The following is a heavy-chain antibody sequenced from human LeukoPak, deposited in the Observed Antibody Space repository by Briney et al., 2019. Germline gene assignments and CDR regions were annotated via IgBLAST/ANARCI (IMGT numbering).Heavy chain of an antibody. Sequence: GGSLRLSCSASGFTFSSFAMSWVRQAPGKGLEWVSGISGSGGSTYYADSMKGRFTISRDNSKNTLYLQINSLRAEDTAVYYCASPNYDFWSGYYSLYGMDVWGQGTTVTVSS. V-gene: IGHV3-23*01. CDR2: ISGSGGST. CDR3: ASPNYDFWSGYYSLYGMDV. J-gene: IGHJ6*02. D-gene: IGHD3-3*01. CDR1: GFTFSSFA.